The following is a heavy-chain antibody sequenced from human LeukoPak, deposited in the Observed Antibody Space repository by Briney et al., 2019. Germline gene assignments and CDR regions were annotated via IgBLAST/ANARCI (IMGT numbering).Heavy chain of an antibody. D-gene: IGHD3-10*01. V-gene: IGHV4-39*07. CDR1: GGSISSSSYY. CDR2: IYYSGST. CDR3: ARGALMVRGVIGY. J-gene: IGHJ4*02. Sequence: SETLSLTCTVSGGSISSSSYYWGWIRQPPGKGLEWIGSIYYSGSTYYNPSLKSRVTISVDTSKNQFSLKLSSVTAADTAVYYCARGALMVRGVIGYWGQGTLVTVSS.